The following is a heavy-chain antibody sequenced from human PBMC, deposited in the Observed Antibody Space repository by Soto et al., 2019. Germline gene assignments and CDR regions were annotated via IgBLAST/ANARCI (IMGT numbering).Heavy chain of an antibody. J-gene: IGHJ5*02. CDR1: GASISSGDYY. D-gene: IGHD3-3*01. CDR3: VRALGSRFMEWPRFDP. CDR2: ISYRGTT. Sequence: QVQLQESGPGLVKPSQTLSLTCTVSGASISSGDYYWSWIRQPPGKGLEWIAHISYRGTTNYNPSLKSRVIMSVDTSKNQFSLKLTSVNAAYTAVYYCVRALGSRFMEWPRFDPWGQGTLVTVSS. V-gene: IGHV4-30-4*01.